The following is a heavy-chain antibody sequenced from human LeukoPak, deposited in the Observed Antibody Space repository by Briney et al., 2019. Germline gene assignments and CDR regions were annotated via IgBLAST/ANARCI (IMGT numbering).Heavy chain of an antibody. V-gene: IGHV1-69*13. CDR3: ANRGGGGIGMGILGSYDV. CDR2: IIPIFGTP. D-gene: IGHD6-13*01. CDR1: GGTLSSNA. Sequence: SVKVSCKAAGGTLSSNAISWVRQAPGQGLEWMGGIIPIFGTPNYAHKFQDRVTITADQSTSTAYMELSALRSEDTAVYYCANRGGGGIGMGILGSYDVWGQGTLVTVSS. J-gene: IGHJ4*02.